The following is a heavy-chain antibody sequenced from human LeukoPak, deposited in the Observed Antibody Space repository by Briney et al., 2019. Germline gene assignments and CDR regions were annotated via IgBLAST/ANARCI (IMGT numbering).Heavy chain of an antibody. D-gene: IGHD3-10*01. J-gene: IGHJ3*02. CDR3: ASTRGHDAFGI. CDR1: GGSISSGGYS. CDR2: IYHSGST. V-gene: IGHV4-30-2*01. Sequence: PSETLSLTCAVSGGSISSGGYSWSWIRQPPGKGLEWIGYIYHSGSTYYNPSLKSRVTISVDRSKNQFSLKLSSVTAADTAVYYCASTRGHDAFGIWGQGTMVTVPS.